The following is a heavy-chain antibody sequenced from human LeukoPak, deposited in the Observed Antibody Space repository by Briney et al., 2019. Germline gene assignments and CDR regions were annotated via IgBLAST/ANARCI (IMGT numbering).Heavy chain of an antibody. CDR1: GYTFTGYY. V-gene: IGHV1-2*02. CDR3: ARDLVYYDSSGYLSY. D-gene: IGHD3-22*01. CDR2: INPNSGGT. Sequence: ASVKVSCKASGYTFTGYYMHWVRQAPGQGLEWMGWINPNSGGTNYAQKFQGRVTMTRDTSISTAYMELSRLRSDDTAVYYCARDLVYYDSSGYLSYWGQGTLVTVSS. J-gene: IGHJ4*02.